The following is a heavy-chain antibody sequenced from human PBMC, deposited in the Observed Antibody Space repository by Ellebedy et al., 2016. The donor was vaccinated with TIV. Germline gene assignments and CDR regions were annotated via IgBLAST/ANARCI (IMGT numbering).Heavy chain of an antibody. Sequence: MPSDTLSLTCTVSGGSISSYFWGWIRQPPGKGLEWIGYIYYSGSTNYNPSLRSRVTISIHSSQRQFSLELRSVTAADTAVYYCERDYCGGDCYSGGDYYFGMDVWGQGTTVTVSS. CDR1: GGSISSYF. J-gene: IGHJ6*02. D-gene: IGHD2-21*02. V-gene: IGHV4-59*01. CDR3: ERDYCGGDCYSGGDYYFGMDV. CDR2: IYYSGST.